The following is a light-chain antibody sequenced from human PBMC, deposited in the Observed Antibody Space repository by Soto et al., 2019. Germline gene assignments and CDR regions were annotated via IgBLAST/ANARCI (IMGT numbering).Light chain of an antibody. Sequence: SALTQPASVSGSPGQSITISCTGTSSDVGTYNYVSWYQQHPGKAPKLMIYDVSNRPSGVSNRFSGSKSGNTASLTISGLQAEDEADYYCSSYTGSSTPWVFGGGTKLTVL. J-gene: IGLJ2*01. V-gene: IGLV2-14*01. CDR1: SSDVGTYNY. CDR2: DVS. CDR3: SSYTGSSTPWV.